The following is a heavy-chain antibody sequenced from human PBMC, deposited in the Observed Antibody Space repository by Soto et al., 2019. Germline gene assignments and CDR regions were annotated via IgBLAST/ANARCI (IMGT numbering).Heavy chain of an antibody. Sequence: ASVKVSCRASGYNFTSYGISWVRQAPGQGLEWMGWISPHNDRTKYARRFQDRVTMTTETPTSTVYMELGSLRSDDTAVYYCARDLYYSSGRYFDHDAFDIWGQGTVVTVSS. J-gene: IGHJ3*02. CDR2: ISPHNDRT. D-gene: IGHD6-19*01. V-gene: IGHV1-18*01. CDR1: GYNFTSYG. CDR3: ARDLYYSSGRYFDHDAFDI.